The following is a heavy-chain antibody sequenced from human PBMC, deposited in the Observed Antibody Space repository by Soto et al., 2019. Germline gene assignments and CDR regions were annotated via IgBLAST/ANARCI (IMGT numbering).Heavy chain of an antibody. J-gene: IGHJ6*02. CDR2: IYHSGST. Sequence: PSETLSLTCAVSGGSISSGGYSWSWIRQPPGKGLEWIGYIYHSGSTNYNPSLKSRVTISVDTSKNQFSLKLSSVTAADTAVYYCERLATNPGGNRVGDYYYYGTDVWGQGTTVTVSS. D-gene: IGHD2-15*01. V-gene: IGHV4-30-2*01. CDR3: ERLATNPGGNRVGDYYYYGTDV. CDR1: GGSISSGGYS.